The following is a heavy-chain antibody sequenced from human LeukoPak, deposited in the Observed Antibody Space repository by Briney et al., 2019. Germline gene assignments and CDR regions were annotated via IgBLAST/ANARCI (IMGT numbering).Heavy chain of an antibody. V-gene: IGHV4-38-2*02. Sequence: PSETLSLTCTVSGYSISSGYYWGWIRQPPGKGLAWIGSIYHSGSTYYNPSLKSRVTISVDTSKNQFSLKLSSVTAADTAVYYCGRYSSSWYIDYWGQGTLVTVSS. CDR1: GYSISSGYY. J-gene: IGHJ4*02. CDR2: IYHSGST. CDR3: GRYSSSWYIDY. D-gene: IGHD6-13*01.